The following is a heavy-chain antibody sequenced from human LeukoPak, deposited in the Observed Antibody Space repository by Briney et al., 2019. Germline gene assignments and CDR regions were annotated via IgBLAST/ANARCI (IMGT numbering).Heavy chain of an antibody. D-gene: IGHD6-19*01. V-gene: IGHV4-34*01. Sequence: SETLSLTCAVYGGSLNDYYWSWIRLPPGKGLEWIGEINHSGSTNYNPSLKSRVIISVDTSKNQFSLKLSSVTAADTAVYYCARAGSSGWRVKNWFDPWGQGTLVTVSS. CDR2: INHSGST. CDR3: ARAGSSGWRVKNWFDP. J-gene: IGHJ5*02. CDR1: GGSLNDYY.